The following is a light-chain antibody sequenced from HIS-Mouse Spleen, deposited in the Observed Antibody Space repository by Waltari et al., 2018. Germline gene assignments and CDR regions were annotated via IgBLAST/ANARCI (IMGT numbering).Light chain of an antibody. Sequence: SYVLTQPPSVSVAPGKTARITCGGNNIGSKSVHWYQQKPGQAPVLVVNDDSRRPSGIPERLSGSTSGNSATLTSRRVEAGDEADYYCQVWDSSSDHVVFGGGTKLTVL. CDR1: NIGSKS. J-gene: IGLJ2*01. CDR3: QVWDSSSDHVV. CDR2: DDS. V-gene: IGLV3-21*03.